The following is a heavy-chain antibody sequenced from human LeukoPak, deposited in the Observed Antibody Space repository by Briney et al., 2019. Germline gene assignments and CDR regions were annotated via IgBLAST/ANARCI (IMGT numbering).Heavy chain of an antibody. D-gene: IGHD3-22*01. V-gene: IGHV1-24*01. J-gene: IGHJ4*02. CDR3: ATKTYYYDSSGYFSLPDY. CDR2: FDPEDGET. Sequence: SVKVSCKVSGYTLTELSMHWVRQAPGKGLEWMGGFDPEDGETIYAQKFQGRVTITEDTSTDTAYMELSSLRSEDTAVYYCATKTYYYDSSGYFSLPDYWGQGTLVTVSS. CDR1: GYTLTELS.